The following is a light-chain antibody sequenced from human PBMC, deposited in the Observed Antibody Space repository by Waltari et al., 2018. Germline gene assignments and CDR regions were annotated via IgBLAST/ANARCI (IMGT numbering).Light chain of an antibody. Sequence: QSVLTQPRSVPGSPGQSVTISCPGTHRDIGSADSVSWYQQNTGKAPKLVIYDAVRRPSGVPYRFSGSKYGATASLTISGLQAEDEADYYCCSYAGNYKFVVGGGTKVTVL. CDR2: DAV. CDR1: HRDIGSADS. V-gene: IGLV2-11*01. CDR3: CSYAGNYKFV. J-gene: IGLJ2*01.